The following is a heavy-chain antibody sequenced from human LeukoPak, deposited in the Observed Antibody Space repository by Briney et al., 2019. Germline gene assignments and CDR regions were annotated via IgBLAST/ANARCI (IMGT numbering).Heavy chain of an antibody. J-gene: IGHJ4*02. D-gene: IGHD1-1*01. CDR2: INSDGSST. V-gene: IGHV3-74*01. CDR1: GFTFSSYW. Sequence: PGGSLRLSCAASGFTFSSYWMHWVRHAPGKGLVWVSRINSDGSSTSYADSVKGRSTISRDNAKNTLYLQMNSLRAEDTAVYYCAGTTKMADYWGQGTLVTVSS. CDR3: AGTTKMADY.